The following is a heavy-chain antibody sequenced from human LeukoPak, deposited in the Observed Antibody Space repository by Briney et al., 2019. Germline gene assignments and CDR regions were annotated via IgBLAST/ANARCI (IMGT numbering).Heavy chain of an antibody. J-gene: IGHJ4*02. V-gene: IGHV1-8*01. CDR3: ARVDSSGYLDFDY. CDR1: GYTFTSYD. Sequence: ASVKVSCEASGYTFTSYDINWVRQATGQGLEWMGWMNPNSGNTGYAQKFQGRVTMTRNTSISTAYMELSSLRSEDTAVYYCARVDSSGYLDFDYWGQGTLVTVSS. CDR2: MNPNSGNT. D-gene: IGHD3-22*01.